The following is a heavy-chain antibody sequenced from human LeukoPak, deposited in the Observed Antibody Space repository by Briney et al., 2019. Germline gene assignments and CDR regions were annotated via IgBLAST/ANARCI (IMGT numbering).Heavy chain of an antibody. CDR2: IRYDGSNK. CDR1: GFTFSSYG. D-gene: IGHD6-13*01. Sequence: GGSLRLSCAASGFTFSSYGMHWVRQAPGKGLEWVAFIRYDGSNKYYADSVKGRFTISRDNSKNTLYLQMNSLGAEDTAVYYCAKEGGIAAADAYYFDYWGQGTLVTVSS. V-gene: IGHV3-30*02. CDR3: AKEGGIAAADAYYFDY. J-gene: IGHJ4*02.